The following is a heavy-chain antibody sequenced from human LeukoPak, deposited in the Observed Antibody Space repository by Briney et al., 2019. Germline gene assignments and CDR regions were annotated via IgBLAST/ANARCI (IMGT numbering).Heavy chain of an antibody. V-gene: IGHV3-7*01. J-gene: IGHJ4*02. CDR2: IKQDGSDK. D-gene: IGHD5-12*01. CDR3: ARYGYGYSGYG. CDR1: GFTFSSYW. Sequence: SGGPLRLSCAASGFTFSSYWMSWVRQAPGKGLEWVANIKQDGSDKYYVDSVKGRFTISRDNAKNSLYLQMNSLRAEDTAVYYCARYGYGYSGYGWGQGTLVTVSS.